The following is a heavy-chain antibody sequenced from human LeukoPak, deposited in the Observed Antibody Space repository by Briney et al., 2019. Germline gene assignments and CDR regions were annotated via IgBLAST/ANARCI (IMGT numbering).Heavy chain of an antibody. CDR1: GYTFTNYD. CDR2: MNPNSGNT. D-gene: IGHD3-10*01. J-gene: IGHJ5*02. Sequence: ASVKVSCKASGYTFTNYDINWVRQATGQGLEWLGWMNPNSGNTGFAQKFQGRVTITRNTSISTAYMELSSLRSEDTAVYYCARGVHSITMVRGAFDPWGQGTLVTVSS. V-gene: IGHV1-8*03. CDR3: ARGVHSITMVRGAFDP.